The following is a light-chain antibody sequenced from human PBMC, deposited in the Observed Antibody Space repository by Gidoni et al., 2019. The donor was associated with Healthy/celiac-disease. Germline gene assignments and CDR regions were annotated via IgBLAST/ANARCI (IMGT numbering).Light chain of an antibody. CDR1: SGSVSTSYY. CDR2: STN. J-gene: IGLJ3*02. CDR3: VLYMGSGPYWV. Sequence: QTVVTQEPSLAVSPGGTVTLTCGLSSGSVSTSYYPSWYQQTPGQAPRTLIYSTNTRSSGVPDRFSGSILGNKAALTITGAQADDESDYYCVLYMGSGPYWVFGGGTKLTVL. V-gene: IGLV8-61*01.